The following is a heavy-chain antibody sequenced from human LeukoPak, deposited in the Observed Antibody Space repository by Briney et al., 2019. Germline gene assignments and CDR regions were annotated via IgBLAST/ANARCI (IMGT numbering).Heavy chain of an antibody. D-gene: IGHD2-21*01. CDR1: RFTFSSYW. J-gene: IGHJ4*02. CDR3: VRGKIPDYFDY. Sequence: GGSLRLSCAASRFTFSSYWMNWVRQAPGKGLEWVANIKPDGSEIYSVDSVKGRFTISRDNAKNSLYLQMNSLRAEDTAVYYCVRGKIPDYFDYWGQGTLVTVSS. V-gene: IGHV3-7*01. CDR2: IKPDGSEI.